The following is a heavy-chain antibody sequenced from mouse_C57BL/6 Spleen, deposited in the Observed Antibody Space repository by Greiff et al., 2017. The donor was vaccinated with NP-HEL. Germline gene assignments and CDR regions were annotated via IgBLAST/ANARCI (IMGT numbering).Heavy chain of an antibody. D-gene: IGHD2-5*01. Sequence: EVHLVESGRGLVKPGGSLKLSCAASGFTSSDFGMHWVRQAPEKGLEWVAYISSGSSTIYYADTVKGRFTISRYNAKNTLFLQMTSLRSEDTAMYYCARSYYSNYDWFAYWGQGTLVTVSA. J-gene: IGHJ3*01. CDR2: ISSGSSTI. V-gene: IGHV5-17*01. CDR1: GFTSSDFG. CDR3: ARSYYSNYDWFAY.